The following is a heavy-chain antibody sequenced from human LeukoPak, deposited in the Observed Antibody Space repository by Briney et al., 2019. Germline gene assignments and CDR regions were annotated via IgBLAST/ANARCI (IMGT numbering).Heavy chain of an antibody. J-gene: IGHJ4*02. V-gene: IGHV4-59*11. Sequence: SETLSLTCTVSGGSISSHYWSWIRQPPGKGLEWIGYIYYSGSTNYNPSLKSRVTISVDTSKNQFSLKLSSVTAADTAVYYCARDQSSGDGIDYWGQGTLVTVSS. CDR3: ARDQSSGDGIDY. CDR1: GGSISSHY. CDR2: IYYSGST. D-gene: IGHD2-21*02.